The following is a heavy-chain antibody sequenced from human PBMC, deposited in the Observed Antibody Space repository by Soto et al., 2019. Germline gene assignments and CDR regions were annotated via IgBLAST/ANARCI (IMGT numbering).Heavy chain of an antibody. D-gene: IGHD6-19*01. CDR2: IIPKFGTT. CDR3: ASGASNSTGWYIWFDP. V-gene: IGHV1-69*01. J-gene: IGHJ5*02. CDR1: GGTFSTYP. Sequence: QVQLVQSGAEVKKPGSSVKVSCKASGGTFSTYPINWVRQAPGQGLEYMGGIIPKFGTTNYAQKFRGTVTITADESTSTAYMELNNLRSEDTAVYYCASGASNSTGWYIWFDPWGKGTLVTVSS.